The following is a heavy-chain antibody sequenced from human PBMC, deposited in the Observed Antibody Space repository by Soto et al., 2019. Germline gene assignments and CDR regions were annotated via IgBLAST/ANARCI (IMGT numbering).Heavy chain of an antibody. V-gene: IGHV1-18*01. CDR3: ATLYNGSGSYAPYYFDY. J-gene: IGHJ4*02. CDR1: GYTFTSYG. CDR2: ISAYNGNT. D-gene: IGHD3-10*01. Sequence: ASVKVSCKASGYTFTSYGISWVRQAPGQGLEWMGWISAYNGNTNYAQKLQGRVTMTTDTSTSTAYMELRSLRSDDTAVYYCATLYNGSGSYAPYYFDYWGQGTLVTVSS.